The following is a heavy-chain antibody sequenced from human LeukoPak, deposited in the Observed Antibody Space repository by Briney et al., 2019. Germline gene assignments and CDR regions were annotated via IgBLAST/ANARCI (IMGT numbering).Heavy chain of an antibody. Sequence: GGSLRLSCAASGFTFSSYAMNWVRQAPGKGLEWVSSLTGSGDRTFYAESVKGRFTISRDNSKNTLYLQMNSLRAEDTAVYYCAKDRGYWGQGTLVTVSS. V-gene: IGHV3-23*01. CDR3: AKDRGY. CDR1: GFTFSSYA. J-gene: IGHJ4*02. CDR2: LTGSGDRT.